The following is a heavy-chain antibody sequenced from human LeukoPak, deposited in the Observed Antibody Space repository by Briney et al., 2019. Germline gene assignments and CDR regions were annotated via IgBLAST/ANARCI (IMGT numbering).Heavy chain of an antibody. J-gene: IGHJ4*02. CDR3: ARPQGANTVTGSYYFDY. CDR1: GYTFTSYY. V-gene: IGHV1-46*03. D-gene: IGHD4-11*01. CDR2: INPSGGST. Sequence: ASVKVSCKASGYTFTSYYMHWVQQAPGQGLEWMGIINPSGGSTSYAQKFQGRVTMTRDTSTSTVYMELSSLRSEDTAVYYCARPQGANTVTGSYYFDYWGQGTLVTVSS.